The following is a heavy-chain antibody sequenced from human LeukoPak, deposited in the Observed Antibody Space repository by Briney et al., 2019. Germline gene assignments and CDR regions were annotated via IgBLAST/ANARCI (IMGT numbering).Heavy chain of an antibody. Sequence: ASVKVSCKASGYTFISYYIHWVRQAPGQGLEWMGGIIPIFGTANYAQKSQGRVTITTDESTSTAYMELSSLRSEDTAVYYCARAYSSSWKRGTFFDYWGQGTLVTVSS. D-gene: IGHD6-13*01. J-gene: IGHJ4*02. CDR3: ARAYSSSWKRGTFFDY. CDR2: IIPIFGTA. V-gene: IGHV1-69*05. CDR1: GYTFISYY.